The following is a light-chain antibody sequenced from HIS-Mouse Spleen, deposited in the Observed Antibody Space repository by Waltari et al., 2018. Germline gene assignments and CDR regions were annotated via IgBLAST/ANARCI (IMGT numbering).Light chain of an antibody. CDR1: RRNGGGLNV. J-gene: IGLJ3*02. Sequence: QSALTQPASVSGSPGQSITIPCTGTRRNGGGLNVVTRYQHHPGKAPKLMIYDVSNRPSGVSNRFSGSKSGNTASLTISGLQAEDEADYYCSSYTSSSTRVFGGGTKLTVL. V-gene: IGLV2-14*03. CDR2: DVS. CDR3: SSYTSSSTRV.